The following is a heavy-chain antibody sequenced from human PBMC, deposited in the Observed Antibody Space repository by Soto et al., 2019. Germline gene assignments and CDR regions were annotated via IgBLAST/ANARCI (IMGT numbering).Heavy chain of an antibody. CDR3: ARGEDAFFYYGLDV. CDR2: IYDTGISGYTPST. Sequence: PSETLSLTCTVSGGAITSSHWSFIRRPPGKGREWIAYIYDTGISGYTPSTSYNPSLKSRVTMSVDTSKSQFSLKLTSVTAADTAVYYCARGEDAFFYYGLDVWGQGITVTFSS. V-gene: IGHV4-59*01. CDR1: GGAITSSH. J-gene: IGHJ6*02.